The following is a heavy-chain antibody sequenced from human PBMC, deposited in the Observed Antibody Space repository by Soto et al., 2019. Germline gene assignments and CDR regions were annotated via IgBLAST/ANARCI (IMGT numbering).Heavy chain of an antibody. CDR2: ISWNSGSI. J-gene: IGHJ4*02. Sequence: EVQLVESGGGLVQPGRSLRLSCAASGFTFDDYAMHWVRQAPGKGLEWVSGISWNSGSIGYADSVKGRFTISRDNAKNSLYLQMNSLRAEDTALYCFVKGGQLLAEGGGYWGQGTLVTVSS. CDR1: GFTFDDYA. D-gene: IGHD2-2*01. V-gene: IGHV3-9*01. CDR3: VKGGQLLAEGGGY.